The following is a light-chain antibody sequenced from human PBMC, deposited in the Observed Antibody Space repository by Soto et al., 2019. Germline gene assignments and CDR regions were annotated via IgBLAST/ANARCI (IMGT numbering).Light chain of an antibody. CDR2: DTS. V-gene: IGKV3D-20*01. J-gene: IGKJ2*01. CDR3: QQYGSSPYT. Sequence: EIVLTQSPATLSLSPGERATLSCGASQSVSSNLLAWYQQKPGLAPRLLIYDTSSRATDLPHRFSGSGSGTDFTLTISRLEPEDFAVYYCQQYGSSPYTFGQGTKLEIK. CDR1: QSVSSNL.